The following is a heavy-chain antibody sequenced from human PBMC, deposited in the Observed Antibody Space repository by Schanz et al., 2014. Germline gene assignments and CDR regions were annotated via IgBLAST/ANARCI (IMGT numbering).Heavy chain of an antibody. CDR2: ISDSGDTA. V-gene: IGHV3-23*04. J-gene: IGHJ4*02. D-gene: IGHD3-22*01. CDR3: AKDISDTSGKDDY. CDR1: GFTFTNYA. Sequence: EVQLVQSGGGLVQPGGSLRLSCAASGFTFTNYAMSWVRQAPGKGLEWVSLISDSGDTAYYADSVKGRFTISRDNSKNTLFLQMNSLRVEESAIYYCAKDISDTSGKDDYWGQGTLVTVSP.